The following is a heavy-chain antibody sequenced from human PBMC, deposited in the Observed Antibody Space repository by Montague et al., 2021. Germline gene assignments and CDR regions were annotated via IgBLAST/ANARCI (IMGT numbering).Heavy chain of an antibody. V-gene: IGHV4-38-2*02. CDR3: SRERDRYYYMDI. J-gene: IGHJ6*03. CDR1: RSLINSDYY. CDR2: VSHGGRT. Sequence: SETLSLTCTVSRSLINSDYYCGWIRQPPGKGLEWMGSVSHGGRTYYNPSLKSRVTISVDTSTNHFSLKLSSVTAADTATYYCSRERDRYYYMDIWGKGTTSTVSS.